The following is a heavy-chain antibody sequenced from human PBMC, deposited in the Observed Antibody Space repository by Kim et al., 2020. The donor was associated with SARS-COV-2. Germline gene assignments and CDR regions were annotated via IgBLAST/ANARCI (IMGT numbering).Heavy chain of an antibody. V-gene: IGHV3-7*01. CDR3: ARGRRLDSSAWYRPYYFDY. CDR2: IKQDGSAT. CDR1: GFTFSSYW. Sequence: GGSLRLSCAASGFTFSSYWISWVRQAPGKGLEWVANIKQDGSATYYVDSVKGRFTISRDNAKNSLYLQMDSLRAEDTAVYYCARGRRLDSSAWYRPYYFDYWGQGTLVTVSS. J-gene: IGHJ4*02. D-gene: IGHD6-19*01.